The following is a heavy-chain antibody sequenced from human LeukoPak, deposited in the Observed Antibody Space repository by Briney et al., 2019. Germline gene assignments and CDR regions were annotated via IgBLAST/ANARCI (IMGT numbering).Heavy chain of an antibody. Sequence: PGGSLRLSCAASGFTFSSYAMSWVRQAPGEGLEWVSAISGSGGSTYYADSVKGRFTISRDNSKNTLYLQMNSLRAEDTAVYYCAKSGGTVVPAVLRDWFDPWGQGTLVTVSS. CDR2: ISGSGGST. D-gene: IGHD2-2*01. V-gene: IGHV3-23*01. J-gene: IGHJ5*02. CDR1: GFTFSSYA. CDR3: AKSGGTVVPAVLRDWFDP.